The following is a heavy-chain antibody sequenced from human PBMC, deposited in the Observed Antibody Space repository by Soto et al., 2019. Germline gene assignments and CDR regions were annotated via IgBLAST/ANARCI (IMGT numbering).Heavy chain of an antibody. V-gene: IGHV3-30-3*01. J-gene: IGHJ4*02. Sequence: QVQLVESGGGVVQPGRSLRLSCAASGFTFSSYAMHWVRQAPGKGLEWVAVKSYDGSNKYYADSVKGRFTISRDNSKNTLYLQMNSLRAEDTAVYYCAREGSHGSGSYFAYWGQGTLVTVSS. CDR1: GFTFSSYA. CDR2: KSYDGSNK. CDR3: AREGSHGSGSYFAY. D-gene: IGHD3-10*01.